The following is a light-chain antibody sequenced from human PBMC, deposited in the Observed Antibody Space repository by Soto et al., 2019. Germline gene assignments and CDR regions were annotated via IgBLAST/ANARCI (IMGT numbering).Light chain of an antibody. CDR3: SSYASGSTLNYV. Sequence: QSVLTQPASVSGSPGQSITISCTGTSSDVGAYNYVSWYQHHPGKAPKVIIYEVSNRPSGVSNRFSGSKSGNTASLTISGLQAEDEADYSCSSYASGSTLNYVFGTGTKLTVL. CDR2: EVS. V-gene: IGLV2-14*01. CDR1: SSDVGAYNY. J-gene: IGLJ1*01.